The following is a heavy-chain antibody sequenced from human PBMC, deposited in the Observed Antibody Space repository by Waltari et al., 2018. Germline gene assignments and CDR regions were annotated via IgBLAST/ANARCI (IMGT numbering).Heavy chain of an antibody. D-gene: IGHD7-27*01. V-gene: IGHV3-74*03. CDR2: IESDESRT. CDR1: GFPFSRYW. CDR3: VRDEPGDGLDY. Sequence: EVQLVESGGALVQPGGSLRLSCVTSGFPFSRYWMHWVRQAPGKGLMWVSHIESDESRTTYADSVKGRFTISRDNAKNTVYLQMNSLRDEDTAVYYCVRDEPGDGLDYWGQGTLVTVSS. J-gene: IGHJ4*02.